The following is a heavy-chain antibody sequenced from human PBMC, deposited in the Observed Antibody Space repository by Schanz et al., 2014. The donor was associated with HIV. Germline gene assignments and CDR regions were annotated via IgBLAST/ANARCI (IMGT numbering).Heavy chain of an antibody. Sequence: QVQLVESGGGVVQPGRSLRLSCAVSGFTFSNYAMHWVRQAPGKGLEWVAVISYDGSNKYYADSVKGRFTISRDNSKNTLYLQMNSLRAEDTAVYYCAKGGGWLHFWLDYWGQGTLVTVSS. CDR2: ISYDGSNK. D-gene: IGHD5-12*01. J-gene: IGHJ4*02. V-gene: IGHV3-30-3*01. CDR1: GFTFSNYA. CDR3: AKGGGWLHFWLDY.